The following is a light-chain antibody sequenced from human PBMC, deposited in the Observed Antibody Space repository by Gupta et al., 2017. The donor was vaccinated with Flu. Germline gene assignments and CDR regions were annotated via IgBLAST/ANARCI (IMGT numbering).Light chain of an antibody. Sequence: QSVLTQPPSVSGAPGQRVTISCTGRSSTIGAGSDVHWYHQLPGTAPKLLIYGNSKRPSGVPDRFSVSKSGTSASLTITGLQDEEEADYYCQSEDSSRSGWVFGGGTKLTVL. CDR2: GNS. J-gene: IGLJ3*02. V-gene: IGLV1-40*01. CDR1: SSTIGAGSD. CDR3: QSEDSSRSGWV.